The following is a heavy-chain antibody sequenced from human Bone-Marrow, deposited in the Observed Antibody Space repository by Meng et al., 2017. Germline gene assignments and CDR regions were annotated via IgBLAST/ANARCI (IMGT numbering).Heavy chain of an antibody. CDR1: GGTFSSYA. D-gene: IGHD6-13*01. V-gene: IGHV1-46*01. J-gene: IGHJ1*01. Sequence: VWSGAEVEKPGASVKVSCKASGGTFSSYAINWVRQAPGQGLEWMAVVNPSGGSTAYAPRFQDRVTMTSDMSTSTFFMELSSLRPEDTAVYYCARPGGYSSNWPLQHWGQGTLVTVSS. CDR2: VNPSGGST. CDR3: ARPGGYSSNWPLQH.